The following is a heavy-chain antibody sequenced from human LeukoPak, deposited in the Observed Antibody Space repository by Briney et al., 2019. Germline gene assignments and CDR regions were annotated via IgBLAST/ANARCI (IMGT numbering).Heavy chain of an antibody. CDR2: ISSSSSYI. Sequence: GGSLRLSCAASGFTFSSYSMNWVRQAPGKGLEWVSSISSSSSYIYYADSVKGRFTISRDNAKNSLYLQMSSLRAEDTAVYYCARDNSDILTGPDAFDIWGQGTMVTVSS. D-gene: IGHD3-9*01. J-gene: IGHJ3*02. CDR3: ARDNSDILTGPDAFDI. V-gene: IGHV3-21*01. CDR1: GFTFSSYS.